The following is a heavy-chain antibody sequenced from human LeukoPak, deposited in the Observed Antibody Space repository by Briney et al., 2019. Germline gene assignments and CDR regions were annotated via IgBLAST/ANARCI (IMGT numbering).Heavy chain of an antibody. Sequence: ASVKVSCKASGGTFSSYAISWVRQAPGQGLEWMGRIIPIFGIANYAQKFQGRVTITADKSTSTAYMELSSLRSEDTAVYYCAIRDIVVVPAAPGYYYGMDVWGRGTTVTVSS. CDR2: IIPIFGIA. D-gene: IGHD2-2*01. V-gene: IGHV1-69*04. CDR3: AIRDIVVVPAAPGYYYGMDV. CDR1: GGTFSSYA. J-gene: IGHJ6*02.